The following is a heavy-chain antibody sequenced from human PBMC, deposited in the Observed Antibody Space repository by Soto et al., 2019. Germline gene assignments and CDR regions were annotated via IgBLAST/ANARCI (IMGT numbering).Heavy chain of an antibody. Sequence: ASVKVSCKASGYTFSIYGINWVRQAPGQGLEWMGWISPYNGNTKYAQNLQGRVTMTTDTSTSTAYMELRSLRPDDTAVYYCVRDLDGSGSYYTAYWGQGTLVTVSS. CDR2: ISPYNGNT. CDR3: VRDLDGSGSYYTAY. J-gene: IGHJ4*02. V-gene: IGHV1-18*01. CDR1: GYTFSIYG. D-gene: IGHD3-10*01.